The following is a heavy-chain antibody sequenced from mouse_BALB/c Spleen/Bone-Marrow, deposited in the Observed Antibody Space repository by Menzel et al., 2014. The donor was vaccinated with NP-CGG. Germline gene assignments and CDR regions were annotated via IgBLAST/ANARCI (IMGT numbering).Heavy chain of an antibody. CDR3: ARWNGYYAMDY. Sequence: EVQLVESGPALVKPSQSLSLTCTVAGYPITSGYSWHWIRQFPGNTLEWMGCIHYSGGTNYNPSLKSRISITRDTSKNQFFLQLNSVTTEDTATYYCARWNGYYAMDYWGQGTSVTVSS. CDR2: IHYSGGT. V-gene: IGHV3-1*02. CDR1: GYPITSGYS. J-gene: IGHJ4*01. D-gene: IGHD1-2*01.